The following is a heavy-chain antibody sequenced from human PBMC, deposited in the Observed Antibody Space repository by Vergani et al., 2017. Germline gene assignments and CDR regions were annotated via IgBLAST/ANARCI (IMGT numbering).Heavy chain of an antibody. CDR1: GFTFNHYA. J-gene: IGHJ6*02. Sequence: EVQLLESGGDLVQPGGSLRLSCAASGFTFNHYAMNWVRQAPGKGLEWVSGISGSGGSTYYAGSVKGRFTISRDSSTNTLYLQMNSLSAVDTAVYYWAKANPRNSGYEYLYYYRAMDVWGQGTTVTVSS. V-gene: IGHV3-23*01. D-gene: IGHD5-12*01. CDR2: ISGSGGST. CDR3: AKANPRNSGYEYLYYYRAMDV.